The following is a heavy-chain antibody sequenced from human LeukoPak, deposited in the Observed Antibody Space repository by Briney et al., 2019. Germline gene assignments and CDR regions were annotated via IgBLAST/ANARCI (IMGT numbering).Heavy chain of an antibody. J-gene: IGHJ4*02. V-gene: IGHV4-39*01. CDR2: IYYSGST. Sequence: SETLSLTCTVSGGSISSYYWGWIRQPPGKGLEWIGSIYYSGSTYYNPSLKSRVTISVDTSKNQFSLKLSSVTAADTAVYYCARHGDTAMAAFDYWGQGTLVTVSS. D-gene: IGHD5-18*01. CDR3: ARHGDTAMAAFDY. CDR1: GGSISSYY.